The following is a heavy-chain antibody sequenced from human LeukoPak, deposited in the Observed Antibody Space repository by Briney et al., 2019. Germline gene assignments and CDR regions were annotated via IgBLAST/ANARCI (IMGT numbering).Heavy chain of an antibody. J-gene: IGHJ4*02. CDR3: ARHPLCQNLAYGYFDY. D-gene: IGHD2-21*01. V-gene: IGHV4-59*08. Sequence: PSETLSLTCTVSGGSISSYYWSWIRQPPGKGLEWIGYIYYSGSTNYNPSLKSRVTISVDTSKNQFSLKLSSVTAADTAVYYCARHPLCQNLAYGYFDYWGQGTLVTVSS. CDR1: GGSISSYY. CDR2: IYYSGST.